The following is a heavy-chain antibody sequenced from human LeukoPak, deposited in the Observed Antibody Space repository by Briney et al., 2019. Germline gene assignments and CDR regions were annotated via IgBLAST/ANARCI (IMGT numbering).Heavy chain of an antibody. Sequence: GGSLRLSCAASGFTFSSAWMNWVRQAPGKGLEWVANIKEDGRQKYYMDSVKGRFTIARDNAKNSLYLQMNSLRAEDTAVYYCARVGLYSRSNVFDYWGQGTLVTVSS. CDR1: GFTFSSAW. CDR3: ARVGLYSRSNVFDY. J-gene: IGHJ4*02. D-gene: IGHD3-22*01. CDR2: IKEDGRQK. V-gene: IGHV3-7*01.